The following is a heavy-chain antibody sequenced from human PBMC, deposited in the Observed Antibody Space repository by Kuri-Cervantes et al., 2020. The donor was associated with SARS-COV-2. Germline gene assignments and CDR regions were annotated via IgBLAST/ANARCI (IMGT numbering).Heavy chain of an antibody. CDR3: AKMWGSGAIAAAGYDY. CDR1: GFTFSHHG. D-gene: IGHD6-13*01. V-gene: IGHV3-30*18. Sequence: GGSLRLSCAASGFTFSHHGMHWVRQAPGKGLEWVAVISYDAYNKYHADSVKGRFTISRDSSKSTLYLQMNSLRTDDTAVYYCAKMWGSGAIAAAGYDYWGQGTLVTVSS. CDR2: ISYDAYNK. J-gene: IGHJ4*02.